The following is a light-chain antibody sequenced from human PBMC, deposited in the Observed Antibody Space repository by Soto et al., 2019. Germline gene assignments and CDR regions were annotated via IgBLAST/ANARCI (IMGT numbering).Light chain of an antibody. CDR1: SSDIGGSNY. V-gene: IGLV2-14*03. J-gene: IGLJ1*01. Sequence: QSVLTQPASVSGSPGQSITISCTGTSSDIGGSNYVSWYQQHPGKAPKLVIYDVSNRPSGVSNRFSGSKSANTASLTISGLQAEDEADYYCSSLRSSSTSYVFGTGTKVTVL. CDR2: DVS. CDR3: SSLRSSSTSYV.